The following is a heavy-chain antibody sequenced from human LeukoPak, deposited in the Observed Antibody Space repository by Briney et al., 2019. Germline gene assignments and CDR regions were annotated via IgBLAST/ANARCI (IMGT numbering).Heavy chain of an antibody. D-gene: IGHD7-27*01. CDR1: GYSFTSYW. V-gene: IGHV5-51*01. Sequence: GESLKISCKGSGYSFTSYWIGWVRQMPGKGLEWMGIIYPGDSDTRYSPSFQGQVTISADKSISTAYLQWSSLKASDTAMYYCARCPGTAMATNWAPPDYWGQGTLVTVSS. CDR3: ARCPGTAMATNWAPPDY. CDR2: IYPGDSDT. J-gene: IGHJ4*02.